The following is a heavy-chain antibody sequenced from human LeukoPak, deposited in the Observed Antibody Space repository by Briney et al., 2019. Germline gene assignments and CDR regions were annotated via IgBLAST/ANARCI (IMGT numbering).Heavy chain of an antibody. CDR1: GYSFTSYW. J-gene: IGHJ6*03. CDR3: ARNPNYYYYYYMDV. Sequence: GESLKISCKGSGYSFTSYWIGWVRQTPGKGLEWMGIIDPGDSDTRYSPSFQGQVTISADKSISTAYLLWSSLKASDTAMYYCARNPNYYYYYYMDVWGKGTTVTVSS. CDR2: IDPGDSDT. V-gene: IGHV5-51*01.